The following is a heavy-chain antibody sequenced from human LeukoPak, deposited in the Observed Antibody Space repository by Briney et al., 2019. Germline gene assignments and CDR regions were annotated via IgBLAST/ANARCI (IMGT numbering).Heavy chain of an antibody. D-gene: IGHD4-11*01. V-gene: IGHV4-61*02. CDR2: IYTSGST. CDR1: CGSISSGSYY. Sequence: SQTLSLTCTVSCGSISSGSYYWSWIRQPAGKGLEWIGRIYTSGSTNYNPSLKSRVTISVDTSKNQFSLKLSSVTAADTAVYYCARGEDYSTPFDLWGRGTLVTVSS. J-gene: IGHJ2*01. CDR3: ARGEDYSTPFDL.